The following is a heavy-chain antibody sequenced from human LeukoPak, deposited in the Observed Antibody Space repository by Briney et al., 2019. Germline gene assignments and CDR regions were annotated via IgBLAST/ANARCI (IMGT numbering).Heavy chain of an antibody. D-gene: IGHD3-22*01. CDR3: ARVDYYDSSGSTAEYFQH. Sequence: SETLSLTCAVSGGSLSSGGYSWSWIRQPPGKGLEWIGYIYHSGSTYYNPSLKSRFTISVDRSKNQFSLKLSSVTAADTAVNYWARVDYYDSSGSTAEYFQHWGQGTLVTVSS. V-gene: IGHV4-30-2*01. J-gene: IGHJ1*01. CDR2: IYHSGST. CDR1: GGSLSSGGYS.